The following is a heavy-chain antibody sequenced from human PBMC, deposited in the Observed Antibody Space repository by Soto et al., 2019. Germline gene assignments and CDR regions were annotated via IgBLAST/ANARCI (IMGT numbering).Heavy chain of an antibody. CDR1: GGSISSGYFH. D-gene: IGHD3-10*01. V-gene: IGHV4-30-4*01. CDR3: ARGMVRGVISYYYYGLDV. J-gene: IGHJ6*02. Sequence: SETLSLTCTVSGGSISSGYFHWTWIRQPPGKGLEWIGYFYHSGSTYYNPSLKSRVTISVDTSKNQFSLKLSSVTAADTAVYYCARGMVRGVISYYYYGLDVWGQGTTVTVSS. CDR2: FYHSGST.